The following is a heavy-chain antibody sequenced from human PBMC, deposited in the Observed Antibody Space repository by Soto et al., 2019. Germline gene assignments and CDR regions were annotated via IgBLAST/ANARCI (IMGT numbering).Heavy chain of an antibody. CDR3: ARHRGQGGSGFMDV. J-gene: IGHJ6*02. CDR1: GFTVSDSY. Sequence: AGGSLRLSCAASGFTVSDSYMNWVRQAPGKGLECVSVIYGAGTTYYADSVKGRFTISRDNSKNTLYLQMNSLRAEDTAVYYCARHRGQGGSGFMDVWGQGTTVTVSS. D-gene: IGHD6-19*01. V-gene: IGHV3-53*01. CDR2: IYGAGTT.